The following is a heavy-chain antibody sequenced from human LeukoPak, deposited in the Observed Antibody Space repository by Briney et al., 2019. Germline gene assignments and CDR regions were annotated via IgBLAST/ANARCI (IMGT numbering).Heavy chain of an antibody. Sequence: GASVKVSCKVSGYTLTELSMHWVRQAPGKGLEXXXXFDPEDGETIYAQKFQGRVTMTEDTSTDTAYMELSSLRSEDTAVYYCATLGGYDSSGYPLDYWGQGTLVTVSS. D-gene: IGHD3-22*01. CDR3: ATLGGYDSSGYPLDY. V-gene: IGHV1-24*01. CDR1: GYTLTELS. J-gene: IGHJ4*02. CDR2: FDPEDGET.